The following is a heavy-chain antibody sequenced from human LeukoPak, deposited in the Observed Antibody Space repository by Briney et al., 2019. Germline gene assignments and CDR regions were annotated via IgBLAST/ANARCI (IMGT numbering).Heavy chain of an antibody. CDR2: INHSGST. D-gene: IGHD3-16*02. CDR3: ARTNGATYDYVWGSYRPYYFDY. CDR1: GGSFSGYY. V-gene: IGHV4-34*01. J-gene: IGHJ4*02. Sequence: KPSETLSLTCAVYGGSFSGYYWSWIRQPPGKGLEWIGEINHSGSTNYNPSLKSRVTISVDTSKNQFSLKLSSVTAADTAVYYCARTNGATYDYVWGSYRPYYFDYWGQGTLVTVSS.